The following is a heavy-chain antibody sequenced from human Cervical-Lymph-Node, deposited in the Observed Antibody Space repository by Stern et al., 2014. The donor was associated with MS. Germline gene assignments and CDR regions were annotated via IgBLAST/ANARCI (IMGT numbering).Heavy chain of an antibody. J-gene: IGHJ4*02. CDR1: GASVSSSGYY. CDR3: ARGATINDFDF. CDR2: IYYTGST. Sequence: QVQLQESGPGLAKPSQTVSLTCTVSGASVSSSGYYWSWIRQHPGKGLEWIGYIYYTGSTYYNPSLKSRVTISLDTSKNRFSLRLSSVTAADTAVYFCARGATINDFDFWGQGTLVTVSS. V-gene: IGHV4-31*03. D-gene: IGHD5-12*01.